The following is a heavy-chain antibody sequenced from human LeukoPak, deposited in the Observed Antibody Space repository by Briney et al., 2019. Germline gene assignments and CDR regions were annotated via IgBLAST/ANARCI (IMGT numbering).Heavy chain of an antibody. CDR2: IGTAGDT. Sequence: GGSLRLSCAASGFTFSSYDMHWVRQATGKGLEWVSAIGTAGDTYYPGSVKGRFTISRENAKNSLYLQMNSLRAEDTALYFCAKDSYYNIVTGYFANWGQGTLVTVSS. CDR1: GFTFSSYD. J-gene: IGHJ4*02. V-gene: IGHV3-13*01. CDR3: AKDSYYNIVTGYFAN. D-gene: IGHD3-9*01.